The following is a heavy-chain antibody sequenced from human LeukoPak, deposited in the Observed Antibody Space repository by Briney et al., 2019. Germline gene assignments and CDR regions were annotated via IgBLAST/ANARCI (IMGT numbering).Heavy chain of an antibody. CDR1: GYTFTSYG. Sequence: ASVKVSCKASGYTFTSYGISWVRQAPGQGLEWMGWISAYNGNTNYAQKLQGRVTMTTDTSTSTAYMELSSLRSEDTAVYYCARKQGLTFWSGYYPYYYYYYGMDVWGQGTTVTVSS. J-gene: IGHJ6*02. V-gene: IGHV1-18*01. D-gene: IGHD3-3*01. CDR3: ARKQGLTFWSGYYPYYYYYYGMDV. CDR2: ISAYNGNT.